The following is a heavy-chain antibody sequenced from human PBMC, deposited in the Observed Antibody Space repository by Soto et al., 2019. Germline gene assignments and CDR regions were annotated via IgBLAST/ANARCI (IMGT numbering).Heavy chain of an antibody. Sequence: ASVKVSCKASGGTFSGFTINWVRQAPGQRLEWMGGIIPIFDTANYAEKFQGRVTITADESTSTSFMEVSSLRSEDTAVYYCARNGTQTGYSYGMDVWGQGTMVTVSS. CDR1: GGTFSGFT. V-gene: IGHV1-69*13. CDR3: ARNGTQTGYSYGMDV. J-gene: IGHJ6*02. CDR2: IIPIFDTA. D-gene: IGHD1-1*01.